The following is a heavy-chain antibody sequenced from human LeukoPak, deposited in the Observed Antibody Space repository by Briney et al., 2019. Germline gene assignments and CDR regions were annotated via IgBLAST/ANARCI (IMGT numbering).Heavy chain of an antibody. V-gene: IGHV3-30*12. CDR1: GFTFSRYG. CDR2: ISYDESNK. CDR3: ARGTEYQLLYYYYYMDV. D-gene: IGHD2-2*01. Sequence: GGSLRLSCAVSGFTFSRYGMHWVRQAPGKGLEWVAAISYDESNKDYADSVKGRFTISRDNSKNTLYLQMNGLRGEDTALYYCARGTEYQLLYYYYYMDVWGKGTTVTVSS. J-gene: IGHJ6*03.